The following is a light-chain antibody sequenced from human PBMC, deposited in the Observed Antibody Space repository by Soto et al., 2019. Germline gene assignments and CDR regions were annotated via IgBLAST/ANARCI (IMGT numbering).Light chain of an antibody. V-gene: IGKV1-5*03. CDR1: QTISHW. CDR2: GVS. J-gene: IGKJ1*01. CDR3: QQYDNLPPWT. Sequence: DIQMTQSPSTLSASVGDRVTITCRASQTISHWLAWFQQKPGKAPNLLIYGVSNLASGVPSRFSGTGSGTEFTLTISNLQPDDIATYYCQQYDNLPPWTFGQGTKVEIK.